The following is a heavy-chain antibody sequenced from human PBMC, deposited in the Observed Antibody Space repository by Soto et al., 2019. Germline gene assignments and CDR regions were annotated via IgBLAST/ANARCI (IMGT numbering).Heavy chain of an antibody. V-gene: IGHV3-15*07. CDR2: IKSKTDGGTT. J-gene: IGHJ6*02. CDR3: TTARPPTYGMDV. Sequence: GGSLRLSCAASGFTFSNAWMNWVRQAPGKGLEWVGRIKSKTDGGTTDYAAPVKGRFTISRDDSKNTLYLQMNSLKAEDTAVYYCTTARPPTYGMDVWGQGTTVTVSS. D-gene: IGHD6-6*01. CDR1: GFTFSNAW.